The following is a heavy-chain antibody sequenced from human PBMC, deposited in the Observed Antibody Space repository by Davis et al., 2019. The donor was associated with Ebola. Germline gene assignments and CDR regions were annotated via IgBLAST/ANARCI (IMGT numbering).Heavy chain of an antibody. J-gene: IGHJ4*02. D-gene: IGHD3-22*01. CDR2: IYYSGST. CDR3: AHSYGYPNYYDSSGYFLLYFDY. CDR1: GGSISSGGYY. V-gene: IGHV4-31*03. Sequence: MPSETLSLTCTVSGGSISSGGYYWSWIRQHPGKGLEWIGYIYYSGSTYYNPSLKSRVTISVDTSKNQFSLKLSSVTAADTAVYYCAHSYGYPNYYDSSGYFLLYFDYWGQGTLVTVSS.